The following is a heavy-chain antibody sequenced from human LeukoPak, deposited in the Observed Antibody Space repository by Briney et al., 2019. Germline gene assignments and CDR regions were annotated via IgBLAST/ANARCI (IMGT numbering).Heavy chain of an antibody. CDR2: IYHSGST. V-gene: IGHV4-38-2*02. D-gene: IGHD3-22*01. Sequence: LETLSLTCTVSGYSISSGYYWGWIRQPPGKGLEWIGSIYHSGSTYYNPSLKSRVTISVDTSKNQFSLKLNSVTAADTAVYYCAKGGDSSGYYSRFDYWGQGTLVTVSS. J-gene: IGHJ4*02. CDR1: GYSISSGYY. CDR3: AKGGDSSGYYSRFDY.